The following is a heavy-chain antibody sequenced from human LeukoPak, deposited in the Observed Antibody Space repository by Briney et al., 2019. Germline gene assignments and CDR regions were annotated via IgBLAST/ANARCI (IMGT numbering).Heavy chain of an antibody. CDR3: ASHSASFSGSDYYYYYYMDV. CDR2: IYTSGST. Sequence: SQTLSLTCTVSGGSISSGSYYWSWLRQPAGKGLEWIGRIYTSGSTNYNPSLKSRVTMSVDTSKNQFSLKLSSVTAADTAVYYCASHSASFSGSDYYYYYYMDVWGKGTTVTVSS. CDR1: GGSISSGSYY. J-gene: IGHJ6*03. D-gene: IGHD1-26*01. V-gene: IGHV4-61*02.